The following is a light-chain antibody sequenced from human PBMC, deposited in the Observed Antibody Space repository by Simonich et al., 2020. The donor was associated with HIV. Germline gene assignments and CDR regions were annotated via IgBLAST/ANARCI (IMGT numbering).Light chain of an antibody. CDR2: GAS. J-gene: IGKJ2*01. V-gene: IGKV3-15*01. Sequence: EIVMTQSPATLSVSPGERATLSCRASQGVSSNLAWYQQRPGQAPRLLIYGASTRATCIPARFSGSGSGTEFTLTISSMQSEDFALYYCQQYNNWPPAPMYTFGQGTKLEIK. CDR1: QGVSSN. CDR3: QQYNNWPPAPMYT.